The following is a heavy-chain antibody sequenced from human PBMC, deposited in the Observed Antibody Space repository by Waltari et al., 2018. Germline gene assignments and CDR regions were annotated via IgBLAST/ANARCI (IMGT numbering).Heavy chain of an antibody. CDR3: ARDRRPTMILGSGAFDI. CDR2: ITSDGTHT. Sequence: EVRLVESWGGLVRPGESLSLSCAASGFTFIYSTLYCFRQAPGKGPEWISFITSDGTHTTYADSMRGRLTISRDNAKNSLFLQINSLRADDTAVYYCARDRRPTMILGSGAFDIWGQGTVVNVSS. D-gene: IGHD3-22*01. CDR1: GFTFIYST. V-gene: IGHV3-21*01. J-gene: IGHJ3*02.